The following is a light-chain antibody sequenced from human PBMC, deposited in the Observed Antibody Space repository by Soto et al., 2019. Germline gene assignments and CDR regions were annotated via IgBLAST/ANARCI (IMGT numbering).Light chain of an antibody. J-gene: IGKJ4*01. CDR1: QSVLYSSNNKNY. CDR2: WAS. V-gene: IGKV4-1*01. Sequence: DIVMTQSPDCLAVSLGERATINCKSSQSVLYSSNNKNYLAWYQQKPGQPPKLLIYWASTRESGVPERFSGSGSGTDFTLTISSLQAEDVAVYYCHQYYNSPFTFGGGTKVEIK. CDR3: HQYYNSPFT.